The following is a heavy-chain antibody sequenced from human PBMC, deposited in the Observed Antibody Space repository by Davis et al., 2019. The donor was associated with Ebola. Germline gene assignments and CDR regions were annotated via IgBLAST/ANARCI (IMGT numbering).Heavy chain of an antibody. CDR1: GYTFTSYD. D-gene: IGHD6-6*01. CDR3: ARDLIAVRPGWFDP. V-gene: IGHV1-18*01. J-gene: IGHJ5*02. Sequence: ASVKVSCKASGYTFTSYDINWVRQAPGQRLEWMGWISAYNGNTNYAQNFQGRVTMTTDTSTSTAFMELRSLTSADTAVYYCARDLIAVRPGWFDPWGQGTLVTVSS. CDR2: ISAYNGNT.